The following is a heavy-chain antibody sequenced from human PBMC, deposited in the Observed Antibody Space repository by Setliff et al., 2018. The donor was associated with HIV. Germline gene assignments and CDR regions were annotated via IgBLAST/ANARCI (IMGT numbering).Heavy chain of an antibody. Sequence: SETLSLTCTVSGDSINSSTYYWDWIRQPPGKGLEWIGSVSSSGSTYSNPSLKSRVTISVDTSKNQFSLRVSSVTAADTAVYFCARARYYYDPDNTGSSGEYFDYWGQGALVTVSS. CDR3: ARARYYYDPDNTGSSGEYFDY. D-gene: IGHD3-22*01. CDR1: GDSINSSTYY. CDR2: VSSSGST. J-gene: IGHJ4*02. V-gene: IGHV4-39*07.